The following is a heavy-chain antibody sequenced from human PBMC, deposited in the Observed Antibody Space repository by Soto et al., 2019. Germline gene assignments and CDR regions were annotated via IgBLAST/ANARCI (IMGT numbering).Heavy chain of an antibody. CDR1: GGSINSYW. J-gene: IGHJ4*02. CDR3: ARDIGSYAYGEGY. CDR2: VYSSGTT. Sequence: QVQLQESGPGLVKPSETLSLTCSVSGGSINSYWWSWIRQPAGKGLEWIGRVYSSGTTDYNPSLNSRATLSVETSKNQVSLKLSSVTAADTAVYYCARDIGSYAYGEGYWGQGIQVTVSS. D-gene: IGHD3-10*01. V-gene: IGHV4-4*07.